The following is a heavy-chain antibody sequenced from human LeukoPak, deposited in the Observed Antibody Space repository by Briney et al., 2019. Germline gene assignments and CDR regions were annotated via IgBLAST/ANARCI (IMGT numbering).Heavy chain of an antibody. D-gene: IGHD1-26*01. Sequence: PGGSLRLSCADSGFTFSSYWMHWVRQAPGKGLMWVSRINTDGSSSNYAGSVKGRVTIPRDNAKNTLYLQMNSLRAEDTAAYYCARVYSYSDPMDPWGQGTLVTVSS. CDR2: INTDGSSS. CDR3: ARVYSYSDPMDP. CDR1: GFTFSSYW. V-gene: IGHV3-74*01. J-gene: IGHJ5*02.